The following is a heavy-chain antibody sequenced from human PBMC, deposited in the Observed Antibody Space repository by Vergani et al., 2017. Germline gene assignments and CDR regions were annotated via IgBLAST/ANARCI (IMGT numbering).Heavy chain of an antibody. J-gene: IGHJ4*02. CDR2: INDIGTT. V-gene: IGHV4-34*01. CDR1: GGSFSVYY. CDR3: ARLRGQEIVGTAFDH. D-gene: IGHD5-12*01. Sequence: QVQLQQWGAGLLKPSETLSLTCGVHGGSFSVYYWSWIRQSPGKGLEWIGAINDIGTTNYNPSLRSRVTISVDPSKTQFSLRLNSVTAADTAVYFCARLRGQEIVGTAFDHWAQGTLVTV.